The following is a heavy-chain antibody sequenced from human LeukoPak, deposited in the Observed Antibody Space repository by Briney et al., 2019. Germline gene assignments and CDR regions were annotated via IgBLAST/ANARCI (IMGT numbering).Heavy chain of an antibody. CDR3: ARGTITTVTDS. D-gene: IGHD4-17*01. CDR2: LSGSGDST. V-gene: IGHV3-23*01. CDR1: EFTFSNYA. J-gene: IGHJ4*02. Sequence: TGGSLRLSCAASEFTFSNYAMSWVRQAPEKGLEWVSALSGSGDSTYYADSVKGRFTISRDNSKNTLYLQMNSLRAEDTAVYYCARGTITTVTDSWGPGTLVTVSS.